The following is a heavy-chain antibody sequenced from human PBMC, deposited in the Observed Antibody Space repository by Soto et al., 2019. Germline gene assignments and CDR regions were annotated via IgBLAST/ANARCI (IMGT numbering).Heavy chain of an antibody. CDR3: ARVGYSGYADYYFDY. CDR1: GYTFTSYA. D-gene: IGHD5-12*01. Sequence: ASVKVSCKASGYTFTSYAISWVRQAPGQGLEWMGWISAYNGNTNYTQKLQGRVTMTTDTSTSTAYMELRSLRSDDTAVYYCARVGYSGYADYYFDYWGQGTLVTVSS. CDR2: ISAYNGNT. V-gene: IGHV1-18*01. J-gene: IGHJ4*02.